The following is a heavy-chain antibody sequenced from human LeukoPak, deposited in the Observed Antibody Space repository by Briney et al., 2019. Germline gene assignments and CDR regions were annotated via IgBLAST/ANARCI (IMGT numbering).Heavy chain of an antibody. D-gene: IGHD3-3*01. CDR3: ARDGFFGGIDY. J-gene: IGHJ4*02. CDR1: GFTFSSFA. CDR2: ISGSGGAS. V-gene: IGHV3-23*01. Sequence: GGSLRLSCAASGFTFSSFAMSWVRRAPGKGLEWVSSISGSGGASYYADSVKGRFTISRDNSESTLYLQINSLRAEDTAVFYCARDGFFGGIDYWGQGTLVTVSS.